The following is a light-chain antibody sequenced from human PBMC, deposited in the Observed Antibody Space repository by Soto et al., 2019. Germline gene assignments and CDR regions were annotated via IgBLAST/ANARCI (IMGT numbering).Light chain of an antibody. J-gene: IGKJ1*01. CDR2: DAS. Sequence: EIVLTQSPGTLSLSPRERATLSCKASQSVSSYLAWYQQKNGQAPRLLIYDASNRATGIPARFSGSGYGTDFNLTISSLEPEDFAVYYCQQRSNWPLTFGQGTKVDIK. CDR1: QSVSSY. CDR3: QQRSNWPLT. V-gene: IGKV3-11*01.